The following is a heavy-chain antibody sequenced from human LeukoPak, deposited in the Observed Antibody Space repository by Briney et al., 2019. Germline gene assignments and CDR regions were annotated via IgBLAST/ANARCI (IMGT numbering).Heavy chain of an antibody. D-gene: IGHD3-10*01. CDR1: GGSISSSSYY. J-gene: IGHJ4*02. V-gene: IGHV4-39*01. CDR3: ARPPYYGSGSYYRD. Sequence: PSETLSLTCTVSGGSISSSSYYWGWIRQPPGKGLEWIGSIYYSGSTYYNPPLKSRVTISVDTSKNQFSLKLSSVTAADTAVYYCARPPYYGSGSYYRDWGQGTLVTVSS. CDR2: IYYSGST.